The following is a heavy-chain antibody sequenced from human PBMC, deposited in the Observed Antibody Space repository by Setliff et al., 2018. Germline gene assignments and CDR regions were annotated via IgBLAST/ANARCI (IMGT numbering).Heavy chain of an antibody. V-gene: IGHV1-18*04. Sequence: ASVKVSCKASGYPFTSYGVNWVRQAPGQGPEWMGRIVTYNDDTYYPRKFQGRVTMTTDTSTSTAYMELRSLTSDDTAVYYCARHGSSGKFDASDIWGQGTMVTVSS. J-gene: IGHJ3*02. CDR2: IVTYNDDT. D-gene: IGHD3-10*01. CDR1: GYPFTSYG. CDR3: ARHGSSGKFDASDI.